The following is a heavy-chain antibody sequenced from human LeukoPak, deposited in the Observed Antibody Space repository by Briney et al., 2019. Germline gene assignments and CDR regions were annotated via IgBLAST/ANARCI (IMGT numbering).Heavy chain of an antibody. CDR1: GFTFSSYA. V-gene: IGHV3-23*01. CDR3: AKAGIVVVPAATLGYFDL. D-gene: IGHD2-2*01. J-gene: IGHJ2*01. CDR2: ISGSGGST. Sequence: GGSLRLSCAASGFTFSSYAMSWVRQAPGKGLEWVSAISGSGGSTYYADSVKGRFTISRDNSKNTLYLQMNSPRAEDTAVYYCAKAGIVVVPAATLGYFDLWGRGTLVTVSS.